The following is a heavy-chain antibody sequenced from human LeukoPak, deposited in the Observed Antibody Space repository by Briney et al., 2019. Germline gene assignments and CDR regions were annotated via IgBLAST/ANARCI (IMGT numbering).Heavy chain of an antibody. V-gene: IGHV1-69*06. CDR2: IIPIFGTP. J-gene: IGHJ4*02. D-gene: IGHD3-22*01. CDR3: ATDSEGSSNYYGSV. Sequence: GASVKVSCKASGGTFSRDAVSWVRQAPGQGLEWMGGIIPIFGTPNYAQKFQGRVTIGADRSTSTAYMELSSLRSEDTAVYYCATDSEGSSNYYGSVWGQGTLVTVSS. CDR1: GGTFSRDA.